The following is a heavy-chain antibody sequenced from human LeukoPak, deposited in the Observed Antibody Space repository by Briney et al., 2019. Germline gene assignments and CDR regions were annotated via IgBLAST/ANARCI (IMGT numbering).Heavy chain of an antibody. CDR2: ISAYNGNT. Sequence: ASVKVSCKASGYTFTSYGISWVRQAPGQGLEWMGWISAYNGNTNYAQKLQGRVTMTKDTSTSAAYMELRSLRSDDTAVYYCARGPITYYYYGMDVWGQGTRVTVSS. CDR3: ARGPITYYYYGMDV. V-gene: IGHV1-18*01. CDR1: GYTFTSYG. J-gene: IGHJ6*02. D-gene: IGHD5-24*01.